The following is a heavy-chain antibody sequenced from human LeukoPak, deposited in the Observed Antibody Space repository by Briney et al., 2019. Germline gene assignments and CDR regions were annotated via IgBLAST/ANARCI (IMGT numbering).Heavy chain of an antibody. D-gene: IGHD6-13*01. J-gene: IGHJ4*02. CDR2: IKQDGSEK. V-gene: IGHV3-7*01. CDR3: TREAAAGIDY. CDR1: GFTFSSYA. Sequence: PGGSLRLSCATSGFTFSSYAMSWVRQAPGKGLEWVANIKQDGSEKYYLDSVKGRFTISRDNAKNSLYLQMNSLRAEDTAVYFCTREAAAGIDYWGREPWSPPPQ.